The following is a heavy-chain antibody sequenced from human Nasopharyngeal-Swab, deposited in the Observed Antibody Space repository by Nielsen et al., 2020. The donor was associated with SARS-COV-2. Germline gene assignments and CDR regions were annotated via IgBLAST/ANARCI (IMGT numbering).Heavy chain of an antibody. CDR3: AKNTQTLSTVTIDY. CDR1: GFTFSSYS. Sequence: GGSLRLSCAASGFTFSSYSMNWVRQAPGKGLEWVSSIGGSGDSTFYADSVKGRFTISRDNSKNTLYLQMNSLRAEDTAVYYCAKNTQTLSTVTIDYWGQGTLVTVSS. D-gene: IGHD4-17*01. V-gene: IGHV3-23*01. J-gene: IGHJ4*02. CDR2: IGGSGDST.